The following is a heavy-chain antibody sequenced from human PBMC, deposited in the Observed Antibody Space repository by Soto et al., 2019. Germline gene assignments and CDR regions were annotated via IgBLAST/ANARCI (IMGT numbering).Heavy chain of an antibody. CDR3: ATDPHYYDTTGYCLDN. CDR1: GYTFTTYA. CDR2: INADNGHT. D-gene: IGHD3-22*01. J-gene: IGHJ4*02. Sequence: QVQLVQSGAEVKKPGASVKVSCKASGYTFTTYAIHWVRQAPGQRPEWMGWINADNGHTRYSQKFQGRVTITRDTSATTAYMELSGLRSDDTAVYYCATDPHYYDTTGYCLDNWGQGTLVTVSS. V-gene: IGHV1-3*01.